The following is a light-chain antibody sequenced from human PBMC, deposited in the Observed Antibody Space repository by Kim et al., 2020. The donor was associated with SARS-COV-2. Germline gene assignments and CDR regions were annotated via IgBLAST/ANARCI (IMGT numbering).Light chain of an antibody. J-gene: IGLJ1*01. V-gene: IGLV3-21*04. Sequence: APGKTARITGGGNNIGSKRVHWYQQKPGQAPVLVIYYDSDRPSGIPERFSGSNSGNTATLTISRVEAGDEADYYCQVWDSSGDHYVFGTGTKVTVL. CDR1: NIGSKR. CDR3: QVWDSSGDHYV. CDR2: YDS.